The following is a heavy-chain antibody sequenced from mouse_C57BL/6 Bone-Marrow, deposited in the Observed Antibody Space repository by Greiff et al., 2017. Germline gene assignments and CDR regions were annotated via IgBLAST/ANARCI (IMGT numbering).Heavy chain of an antibody. V-gene: IGHV14-4*01. CDR2: IDPENGDT. J-gene: IGHJ3*01. CDR1: GFNIKDDY. Sequence: EVQLQQSGAELVRPGASVKLSCTASGFNIKDDYMHWVKQRPEQGLEWIGWIDPENGDTEYASKVKGKATITADTSSNTAYLQRSSLTSEDTAVYYCTRRFAYWGQGTLVTVSA. CDR3: TRRFAY.